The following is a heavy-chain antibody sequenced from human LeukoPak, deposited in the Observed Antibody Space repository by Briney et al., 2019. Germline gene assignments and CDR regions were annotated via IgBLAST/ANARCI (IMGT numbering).Heavy chain of an antibody. Sequence: SETLSLTCTVSGVSINTYSWSWVRQPPGKGLEWIGYMSYTGSTSYNPSLRSRVTISVDKSKNQFSLKLTSVTAADTAVYFCATDGYFEVWGRDTLVTVSS. J-gene: IGHJ2*01. V-gene: IGHV4-59*01. CDR2: MSYTGST. CDR1: GVSINTYS. CDR3: ATDGYFEV.